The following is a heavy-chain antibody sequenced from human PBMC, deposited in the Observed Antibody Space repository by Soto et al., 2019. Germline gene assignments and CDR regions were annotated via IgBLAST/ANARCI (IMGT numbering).Heavy chain of an antibody. Sequence: PSETLSLTCAVYGGSFSGYYWSWIRQPPGKGLEWIGEINHSGSTNYNPSLKSRVTISVDTSKNQFSLKLSSVTAADTAVYYCARVVGYNWFDPWGQGTLVTVSS. J-gene: IGHJ5*02. D-gene: IGHD2-15*01. CDR3: ARVVGYNWFDP. CDR1: GGSFSGYY. V-gene: IGHV4-34*01. CDR2: INHSGST.